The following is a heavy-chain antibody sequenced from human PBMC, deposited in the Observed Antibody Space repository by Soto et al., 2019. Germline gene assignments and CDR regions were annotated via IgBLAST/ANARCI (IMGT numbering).Heavy chain of an antibody. Sequence: QVQLVQSGAEVKKPGSSVKVSCMASGGTFSSYAISWVRQAPGQGLEWMGGIIPIFGTANYAQKCQGRVTITADESTSTAYMELSSLRSEDTAVYYCAREGNYDILTGYYSGYYYGMDVWGQGTTVTVSS. J-gene: IGHJ6*02. CDR1: GGTFSSYA. V-gene: IGHV1-69*01. D-gene: IGHD3-9*01. CDR3: AREGNYDILTGYYSGYYYGMDV. CDR2: IIPIFGTA.